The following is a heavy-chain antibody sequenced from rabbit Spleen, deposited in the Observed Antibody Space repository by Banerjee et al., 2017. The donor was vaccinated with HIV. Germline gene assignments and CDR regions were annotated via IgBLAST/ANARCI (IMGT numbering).Heavy chain of an antibody. CDR3: ARADNSGSAYAYRLNL. D-gene: IGHD1-1*01. Sequence: QALEESGGDLVKPEGSLTLTCTASGFSFSSGYDMCWVRQAPGKGLEWIACISGGDSGSPGYARWVNGRFTISKTSSTTVTLQMTSLTAADTATYFCARADNSGSAYAYRLNLWGPGTLVTVS. V-gene: IGHV1S40*01. CDR1: GFSFSSGYD. CDR2: ISGGDSGSP. J-gene: IGHJ4*01.